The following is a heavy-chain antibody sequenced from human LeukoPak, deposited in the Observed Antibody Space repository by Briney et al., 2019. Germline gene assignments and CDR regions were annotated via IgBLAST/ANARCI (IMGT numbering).Heavy chain of an antibody. D-gene: IGHD3-10*01. CDR3: ARLGTMIRGVIQYYFDY. CDR1: GYSFTSYW. Sequence: GESLKISCKGSGYSFTSYWIGWVRQMPGKGLEWMGIIYPGDSDTRYSPSFQGQVTISADKSISTAYLQWSSLKASDTAMYYCARLGTMIRGVIQYYFDYWGQGTLVTVSS. CDR2: IYPGDSDT. V-gene: IGHV5-51*01. J-gene: IGHJ4*02.